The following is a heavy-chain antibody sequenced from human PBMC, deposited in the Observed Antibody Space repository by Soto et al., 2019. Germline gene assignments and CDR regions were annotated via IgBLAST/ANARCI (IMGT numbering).Heavy chain of an antibody. V-gene: IGHV1-8*01. Sequence: QVQLVQSGAEVKKPGASVKVSCKASGYTFTSYDINWVRQATGQGLEWMGWMNPHSGNTGYAQKFQGRVTMTRNTSTRTAYMEVCSLRSVDTAVYYFARDDSSGYYYYYYGMDVRGQGATVTVSS. J-gene: IGHJ6*02. D-gene: IGHD3-22*01. CDR1: GYTFTSYD. CDR3: ARDDSSGYYYYYYGMDV. CDR2: MNPHSGNT.